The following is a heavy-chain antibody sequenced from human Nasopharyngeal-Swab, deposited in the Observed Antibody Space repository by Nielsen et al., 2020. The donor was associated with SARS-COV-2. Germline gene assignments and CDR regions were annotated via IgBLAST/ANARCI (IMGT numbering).Heavy chain of an antibody. J-gene: IGHJ5*02. Sequence: SETLSLTCSVSGGSISSNSYYWVWIRQPPGQALEYIGAVYRYGDTYSNPSLKSRVTISVDTSKNPFSLTLTAVTAADTAVYFCARLGVVVPAAISGPWGQGTRVAVSS. CDR1: GGSISSNSYY. V-gene: IGHV4-39*01. CDR3: ARLGVVVPAAISGP. CDR2: VYRYGDT. D-gene: IGHD2-21*01.